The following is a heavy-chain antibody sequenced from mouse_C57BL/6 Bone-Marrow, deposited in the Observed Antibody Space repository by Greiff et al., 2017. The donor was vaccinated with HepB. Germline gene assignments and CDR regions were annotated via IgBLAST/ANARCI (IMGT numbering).Heavy chain of an antibody. Sequence: VQLQQPGAELVMPGASVKLSCKASRYTFTSYWMHWVKQRPGQGLEWIGEIDPSDSYTNYNQKFKGKSTLTVDKSSSTAYMQLSSLTSEDSAVYYCARGASSYGYFDVWGTGTTVTVSS. CDR3: ARGASSYGYFDV. D-gene: IGHD1-1*01. CDR2: IDPSDSYT. V-gene: IGHV1-69*01. J-gene: IGHJ1*03. CDR1: RYTFTSYW.